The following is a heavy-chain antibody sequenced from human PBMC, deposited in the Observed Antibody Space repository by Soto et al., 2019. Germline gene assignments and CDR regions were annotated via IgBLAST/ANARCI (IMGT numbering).Heavy chain of an antibody. J-gene: IGHJ3*02. CDR2: IKSKTDGGTT. D-gene: IGHD2-21*01. CDR3: TTYSAIGSDAFDI. V-gene: IGHV3-15*01. Sequence: GGSLRLSCAASGFTFSNAWMSWVRQAPGKGLEWVGRIKSKTDGGTTDYAAPVKGRFTISRDDSKNTLYLQMNSLKTDHTALYYCTTYSAIGSDAFDIWGQGTLVTVSS. CDR1: GFTFSNAW.